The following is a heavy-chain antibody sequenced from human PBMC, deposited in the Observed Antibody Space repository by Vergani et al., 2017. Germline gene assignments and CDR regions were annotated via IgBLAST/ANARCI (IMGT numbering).Heavy chain of an antibody. CDR3: ARDEWVGYGGNSFMDV. V-gene: IGHV1-69*01. D-gene: IGHD4-23*01. J-gene: IGHJ6*03. CDR2: IIPIFGTA. Sequence: VSCKASGGTFSSYAISWVRQAPGQGLEWMGGIIPIFGTANYAQKFQGRVTITADESTSTAYMELSSLRSEDTAVYYCARDEWVGYGGNSFMDVWGKGTTVTVSS. CDR1: GGTFSSYA.